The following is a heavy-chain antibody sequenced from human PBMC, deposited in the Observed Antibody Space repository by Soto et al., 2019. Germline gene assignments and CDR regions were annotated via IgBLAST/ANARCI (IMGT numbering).Heavy chain of an antibody. Sequence: QVHLVQSGAEVKKPGASVKVSCKGSGYTFTSYGITWVRQAPGQGLEWMGWISAHNGNTDYAQKLQGRVTVSRDTSTSTAYMELRSLRSDDTAVYYCARGRYGDYWGQGALVTVSS. CDR2: ISAHNGNT. CDR3: ARGRYGDY. V-gene: IGHV1-18*01. D-gene: IGHD1-1*01. CDR1: GYTFTSYG. J-gene: IGHJ4*02.